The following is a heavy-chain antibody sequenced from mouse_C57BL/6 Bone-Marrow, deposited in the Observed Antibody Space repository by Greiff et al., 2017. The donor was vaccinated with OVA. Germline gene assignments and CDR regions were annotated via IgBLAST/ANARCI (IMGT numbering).Heavy chain of an antibody. CDR3: ARKTGDPYWYFDV. CDR1: GFSLTSYG. CDR2: IWSGGST. J-gene: IGHJ1*03. V-gene: IGHV2-2*01. D-gene: IGHD3-3*01. Sequence: VKLQESGPGLVQPSQSLSITCTVSGFSLTSYGVHWVRQSPGKGLEWLGVIWSGGSTDYNAAFISRLSISKDNSKSQVFFKMNSLQAYDTAIYYCARKTGDPYWYFDVWGTGTTVTVSS.